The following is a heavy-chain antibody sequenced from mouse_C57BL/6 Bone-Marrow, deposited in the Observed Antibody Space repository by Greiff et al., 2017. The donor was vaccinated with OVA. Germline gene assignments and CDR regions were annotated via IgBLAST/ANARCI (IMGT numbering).Heavy chain of an antibody. CDR3: ARDLSPFDY. D-gene: IGHD6-2*01. V-gene: IGHV5-4*01. CDR1: GFTFSSYA. Sequence: EVQLMESGGGLVKPGGSLKLSCAASGFTFSSYAMSWVRQTPEKRLEWVATISDGGSYTYYPDNVKGRFTISRDNAKNNLYLQMSHLKSEDTAMYYCARDLSPFDYWGQGTTLTVSS. J-gene: IGHJ2*01. CDR2: ISDGGSYT.